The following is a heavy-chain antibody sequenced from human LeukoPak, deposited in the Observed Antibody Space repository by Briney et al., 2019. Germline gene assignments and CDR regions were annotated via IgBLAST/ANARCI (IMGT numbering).Heavy chain of an antibody. Sequence: ASVKVSCKASGYTFTGYYIHWVRQAPGQGLEWMGWINPHSGGTNYAQKFQGRVTMTRDTSISTAYMELSRLRSDDTAVYYCARESSSSSWSFFDYWGQGTLVTVSS. CDR1: GYTFTGYY. D-gene: IGHD6-13*01. CDR2: INPHSGGT. V-gene: IGHV1-2*02. J-gene: IGHJ4*02. CDR3: ARESSSSSWSFFDY.